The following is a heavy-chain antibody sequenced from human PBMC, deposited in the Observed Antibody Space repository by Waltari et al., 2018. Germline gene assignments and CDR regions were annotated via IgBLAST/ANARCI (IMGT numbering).Heavy chain of an antibody. CDR1: GYSFTGYY. J-gene: IGHJ5*02. V-gene: IGHV1-2*06. CDR3: ARVNAAAGSNWFDP. Sequence: QVQLVQSGAEVKKPGSSVKVSCKASGYSFTGYYMHLLRQPPGQGREWMGRINPNSGGTNYAQKFKGRVTMTRETSISTAYMELSRLRSDDTAVYYCARVNAAAGSNWFDPWGQGTLVTVSS. D-gene: IGHD6-13*01. CDR2: INPNSGGT.